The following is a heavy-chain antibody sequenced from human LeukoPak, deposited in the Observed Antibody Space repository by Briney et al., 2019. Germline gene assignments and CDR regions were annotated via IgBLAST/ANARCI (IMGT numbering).Heavy chain of an antibody. CDR1: GFTFSSYW. J-gene: IGHJ4*02. V-gene: IGHV3-7*01. Sequence: GGSLRLSCAASGFTFSSYWMSWVRQAPGKGLEWVANIKQDGSEKYYVDSVKGRFTISRDNAKNSLYLQMNSLRAEDTAVYYCARGERVYDILTGYYPDYWGQGTLVTVSS. CDR2: IKQDGSEK. D-gene: IGHD3-9*01. CDR3: ARGERVYDILTGYYPDY.